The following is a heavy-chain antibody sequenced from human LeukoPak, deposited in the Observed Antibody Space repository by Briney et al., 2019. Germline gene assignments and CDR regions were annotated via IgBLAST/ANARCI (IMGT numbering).Heavy chain of an antibody. CDR1: GYSFTSYW. J-gene: IGHJ4*02. V-gene: IGHV5-51*01. D-gene: IGHD3-22*01. CDR2: IYPGDSDT. Sequence: GESLKISCKGSGYSFTSYWIGWVRQMPGKGLEWMGIIYPGDSDTRYSPSFQGQVTISADKSISTAYLQWSSLKASDTAMDYCARHEGYDSSGYYGNDYWGQGTLVTVSS. CDR3: ARHEGYDSSGYYGNDY.